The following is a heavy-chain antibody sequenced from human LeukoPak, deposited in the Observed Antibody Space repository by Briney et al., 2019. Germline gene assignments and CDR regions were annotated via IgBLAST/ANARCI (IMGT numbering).Heavy chain of an antibody. CDR3: ARNKRADI. Sequence: GGSLRLSCAASGFIFSDHYMDWVRQAPGKGLEWVANIKEDGSEKNYVDSVKGRFTISRDNAKNSLSLQMVSLRAEDTAVYYCARNKRADIWGQGTMVAVSS. D-gene: IGHD1/OR15-1a*01. J-gene: IGHJ3*02. V-gene: IGHV3-7*01. CDR2: IKEDGSEK. CDR1: GFIFSDHY.